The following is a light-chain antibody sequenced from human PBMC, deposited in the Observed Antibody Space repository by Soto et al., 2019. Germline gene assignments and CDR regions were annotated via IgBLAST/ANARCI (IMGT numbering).Light chain of an antibody. CDR1: QSVSSSF. Sequence: EIVLTQSPGTLSLSPGERATLSCRAIQSVSSSFLGLYHQKPGQAPRLLIYDASNRATGIPARFSGSGSGTDFTLTISSLEPEDFALYYCQQCYNWPQWTFGQGTKV. CDR2: DAS. V-gene: IGKV3-11*01. CDR3: QQCYNWPQWT. J-gene: IGKJ1*01.